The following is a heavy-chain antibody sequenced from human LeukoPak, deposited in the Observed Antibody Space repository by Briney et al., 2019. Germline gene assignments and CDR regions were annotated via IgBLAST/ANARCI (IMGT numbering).Heavy chain of an antibody. J-gene: IGHJ4*02. Sequence: PSETLSLTCTVSGGSISSSSYYWGWIRQPPGKGLEWIGSIYYSGSTYYNPSLKSRVTISVDTSKNQFSLKLSSVTAADTAVYYCASLPLTYYDYVWGSSKYYFDYWGQGTLVTVPS. D-gene: IGHD3-16*01. CDR2: IYYSGST. CDR1: GGSISSSSYY. V-gene: IGHV4-39*07. CDR3: ASLPLTYYDYVWGSSKYYFDY.